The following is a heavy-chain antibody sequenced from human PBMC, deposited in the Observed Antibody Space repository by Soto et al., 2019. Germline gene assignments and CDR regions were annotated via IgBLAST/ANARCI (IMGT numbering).Heavy chain of an antibody. D-gene: IGHD6-19*01. CDR3: AKDQGSGWYYDYYYGMDV. J-gene: IGHJ6*02. Sequence: EVQLLESGGGLVQPGGSLRLSCAASGFTFSSYAMSWVRQAPGKGLEWVSAISGSGGSTYYADSVKGRFTISRDNSKNTLYLQINSLRAEDTAVYYCAKDQGSGWYYDYYYGMDVWGQGTTVTVSS. CDR2: ISGSGGST. CDR1: GFTFSSYA. V-gene: IGHV3-23*01.